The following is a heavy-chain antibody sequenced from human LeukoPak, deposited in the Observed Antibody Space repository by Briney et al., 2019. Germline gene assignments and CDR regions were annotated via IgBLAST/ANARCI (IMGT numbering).Heavy chain of an antibody. V-gene: IGHV3-74*01. CDR2: INSDGSST. Sequence: GGSLRLSCAASGFTPRSYWMHWVRQAPGKGLVWVSHINSDGSSTHYADSVKGRFIISRDNAKNTVYLQMNSLRAEDTAVYYCARDSRYYDGGDYWGQGTLVTVSS. CDR3: ARDSRYYDGGDY. D-gene: IGHD3-22*01. J-gene: IGHJ4*02. CDR1: GFTPRSYW.